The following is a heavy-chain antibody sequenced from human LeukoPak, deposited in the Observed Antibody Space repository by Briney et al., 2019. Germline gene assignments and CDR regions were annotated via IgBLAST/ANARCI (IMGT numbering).Heavy chain of an antibody. CDR3: ARPSSSSSWYVY. Sequence: SETLSLTCTVSGGSISSGGYYWSWIRQPPGKGLEWIGYIYHSGSTYHNPSLKSRVTISVDTSKNQSSLKLSSVTAADTAVYYCARPSSSSSWYVYWGQGTLVTVSS. CDR2: IYHSGST. V-gene: IGHV4-30-2*01. CDR1: GGSISSGGYY. J-gene: IGHJ4*02. D-gene: IGHD6-13*01.